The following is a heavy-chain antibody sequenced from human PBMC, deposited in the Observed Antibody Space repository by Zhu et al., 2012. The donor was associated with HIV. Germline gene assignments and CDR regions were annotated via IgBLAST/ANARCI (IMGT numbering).Heavy chain of an antibody. CDR3: RGRLSSLISTLRTRAGVFNL. CDR1: EDLFGDEIIY. V-gene: IGHV1-2*02. J-gene: IGHJ2*01. D-gene: IGHD2/OR15-2a*01. Sequence: QVQLVQSGSGVKKPGASVRVSCRASEDLFGDEIIYDDEVIHWLRQVPGQRPEWMGWIRPKTGARNQARRFQPRISLTRDRALSTAYLDLNSLTSADSGTYSARGRLSSLISTLRTRAGVFNLWGRGA. CDR2: IRPKTGAR.